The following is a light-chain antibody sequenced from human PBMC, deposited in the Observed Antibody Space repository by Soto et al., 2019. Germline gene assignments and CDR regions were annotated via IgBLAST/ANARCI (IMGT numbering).Light chain of an antibody. J-gene: IGLJ2*01. CDR1: SSDVGRYNY. CDR2: DVT. CDR3: CSFAGL. V-gene: IGLV2-11*01. Sequence: QSALTQPRSVSGSPGQSVAISCAGTSSDVGRYNYVSWYQQYPGKAPKLIIYDVTKRPSGVPDRFSGSKSGNTASLTISGLQAEDGADYYCCSFAGLFGGGTKVTVL.